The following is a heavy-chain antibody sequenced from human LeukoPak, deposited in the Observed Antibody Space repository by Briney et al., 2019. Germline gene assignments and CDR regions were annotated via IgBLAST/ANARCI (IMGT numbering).Heavy chain of an antibody. CDR1: GFTFSSYA. J-gene: IGHJ4*02. V-gene: IGHV3-23*01. CDR3: AKGRGGTVTSGLNY. CDR2: ISGSGGST. Sequence: PGGSLRLSCAASGFTFSSYAMSWVRQAPGKGLEWVSVISGSGGSTYYADSVKGRFTISRDNSKNTLYLQTNSLRAEDTAIYYCAKGRGGTVTSGLNYWGQGTLVTVSS. D-gene: IGHD4-17*01.